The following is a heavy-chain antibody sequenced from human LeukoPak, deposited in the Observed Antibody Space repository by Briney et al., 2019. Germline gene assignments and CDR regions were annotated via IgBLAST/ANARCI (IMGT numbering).Heavy chain of an antibody. J-gene: IGHJ6*03. D-gene: IGHD5-18*01. Sequence: GGSLRLSCAASGFTFSSYEMNWVRQAPGKGLEWVSSITSSSSYIKYADSVKGRFTISRDNAKNSLYLQMNSLRAEDTAVYYCARVGTAMVTIVAPYYMDVWGKGTTVTVSS. V-gene: IGHV3-21*01. CDR1: GFTFSSYE. CDR3: ARVGTAMVTIVAPYYMDV. CDR2: ITSSSSYI.